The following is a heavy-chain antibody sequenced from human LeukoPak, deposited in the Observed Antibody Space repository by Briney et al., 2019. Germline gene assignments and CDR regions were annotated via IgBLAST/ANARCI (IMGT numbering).Heavy chain of an antibody. CDR3: ARAFPIAVAGPYFDY. CDR1: GGSISSYY. CDR2: IYHSGST. Sequence: SETLSLTCTVSGGSISSYYWSWIRQPPGKGLEWIGEIYHSGSTNYNPSLKSRVTISVDKSKNQFSLKLSSVTAADTAVYYCARAFPIAVAGPYFDYWGQGTLVTVSS. D-gene: IGHD6-19*01. V-gene: IGHV4-59*12. J-gene: IGHJ4*02.